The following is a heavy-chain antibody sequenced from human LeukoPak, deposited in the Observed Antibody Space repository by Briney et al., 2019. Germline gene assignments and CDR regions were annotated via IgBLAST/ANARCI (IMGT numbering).Heavy chain of an antibody. CDR1: GFIFSGSA. CDR3: TQYYYDSSGYPHPGY. J-gene: IGHJ4*02. V-gene: IGHV3-73*01. CDR2: IKRKTDSSAT. Sequence: GGSLRLPCAASGFIFSGSAIHWVRQASGKGLEWVGRIKRKTDSSATAYAASVTGRFTISRDDSKNTAYLQMNSLKTEDTAVYYCTQYYYDSSGYPHPGYWGQGTLVTVSS. D-gene: IGHD3-22*01.